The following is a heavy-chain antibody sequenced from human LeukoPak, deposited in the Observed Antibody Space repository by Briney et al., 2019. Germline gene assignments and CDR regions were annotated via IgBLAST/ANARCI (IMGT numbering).Heavy chain of an antibody. V-gene: IGHV3-11*01. CDR3: ARRVDSRGPNDAFDI. CDR2: ISSSGSTI. CDR1: GFTFSDYY. Sequence: PGGSLRLSCAASGFTFSDYYMSWLRQAPGKGLEWVSYISSSGSTIYYADSVKGRFTISRDNAKNSLYLQMNSLRAEDTAVYYCARRVDSRGPNDAFDIWGQGTMVTVSS. J-gene: IGHJ3*02. D-gene: IGHD3-9*01.